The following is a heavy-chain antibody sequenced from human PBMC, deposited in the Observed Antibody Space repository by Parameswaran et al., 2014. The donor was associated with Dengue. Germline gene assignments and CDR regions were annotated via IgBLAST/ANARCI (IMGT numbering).Heavy chain of an antibody. J-gene: IGHJ6*02. Sequence: GSLRLSCAVYGGSFSGYYWSWIRQPPGKGLEWIGEINHSGSTNYNPSLKSRVTISVDTSKNQFSLKLSSVTAADTAVYYCARSKIVYYYYGMDVWGQGTTVTVSS. CDR1: GGSFSGYY. D-gene: IGHD3-22*01. CDR3: ARSKIVYYYYGMDV. V-gene: IGHV4-34*01. CDR2: INHSGST.